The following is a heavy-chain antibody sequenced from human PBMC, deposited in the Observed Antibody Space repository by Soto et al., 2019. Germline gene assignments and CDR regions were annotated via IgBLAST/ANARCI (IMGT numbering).Heavy chain of an antibody. J-gene: IGHJ5*02. CDR3: ARLDYYDSSGYYNWFDP. D-gene: IGHD3-22*01. CDR2: IDPSDSYT. Sequence: GESLKISCKGSVYSFTSYWISWVRQMPGKGLEWMGRIDPSDSYTNYSPSFQGHVTISADKSISTAYLQWSSLKASDTAMYYCARLDYYDSSGYYNWFDPWGQGTLVTVSS. V-gene: IGHV5-10-1*01. CDR1: VYSFTSYW.